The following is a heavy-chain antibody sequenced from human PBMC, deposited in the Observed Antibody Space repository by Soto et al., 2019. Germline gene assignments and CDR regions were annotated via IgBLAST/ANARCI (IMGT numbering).Heavy chain of an antibody. D-gene: IGHD2-15*01. CDR1: GFSISISKL. V-gene: IGHV4-4*02. CDR3: ERGPDRTRSYGTNSLDP. Sequence: AGTXSLTCAVSGFSISISKLFSGFRQPPGKGLEWIGEIYHSGSTNYNPSLKSRVTISVDKSKNQFSLKLSSVTAAETAVYYCERGPDRTRSYGTNSLDPWGQGTLVTVSS. J-gene: IGHJ5*02. CDR2: IYHSGST.